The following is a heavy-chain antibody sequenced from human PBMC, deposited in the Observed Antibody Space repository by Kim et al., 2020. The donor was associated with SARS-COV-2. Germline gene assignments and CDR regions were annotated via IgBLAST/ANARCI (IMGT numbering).Heavy chain of an antibody. CDR3: ARSMGWYGPKNWFDP. CDR1: GYSFTSYW. V-gene: IGHV5-10-1*01. J-gene: IGHJ5*02. D-gene: IGHD6-19*01. CDR2: IDPSDSYT. Sequence: GESLKISCKGSGYSFTSYWISWVRQMPGKGLEWMGRIDPSDSYTNYSPSFQGHVTISADKSISTAYLQWSSLKASDTAMYYCARSMGWYGPKNWFDPWGQGTLVTVSS.